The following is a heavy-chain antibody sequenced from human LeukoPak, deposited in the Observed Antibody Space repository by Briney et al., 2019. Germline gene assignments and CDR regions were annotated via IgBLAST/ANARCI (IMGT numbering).Heavy chain of an antibody. CDR1: GFTFSSYA. V-gene: IGHV3-23*01. J-gene: IGHJ5*02. D-gene: IGHD3-16*01. CDR3: AKDRNPTFGGVIASNWFDP. Sequence: GGSLRLSCAASGFTFSSYAMSWVRQAPRKGLEWVSAISGSGGSTYYADSVEGRFTISRDNSKNTLYLQMNSLRAEDTAVYYCAKDRNPTFGGVIASNWFDPWGQGTLVTVSS. CDR2: ISGSGGST.